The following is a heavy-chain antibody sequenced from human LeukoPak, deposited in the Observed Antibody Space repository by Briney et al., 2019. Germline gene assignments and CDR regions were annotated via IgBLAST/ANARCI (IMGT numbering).Heavy chain of an antibody. J-gene: IGHJ3*02. Sequence: GGSLRLSCAASGFTFDDYGMSWVRQAPWKGLEWVSGINWNGGSTGYADSVKGRFTISRDNAKNSLYLQMNSLRAEDTALYYCARDRRGPNSTGYDFDIWGQGTMVTVSS. CDR1: GFTFDDYG. CDR2: INWNGGST. CDR3: ARDRRGPNSTGYDFDI. V-gene: IGHV3-20*04. D-gene: IGHD1-14*01.